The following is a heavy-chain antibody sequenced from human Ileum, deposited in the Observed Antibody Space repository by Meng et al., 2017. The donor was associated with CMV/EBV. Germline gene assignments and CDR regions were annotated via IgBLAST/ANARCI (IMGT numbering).Heavy chain of an antibody. Sequence: LKELVSPPVNPPQPRPPPCTLPGFSLTTDGAGVGWIPRPPGKALEWLALIYWDDDKDYRPSLKSRLTVMKDASKNQAVLIMTDMGPMDTATYYCAYRRGGGSGWNWFGPWGQGTLVTVSS. CDR1: GFSLTTDGAG. V-gene: IGHV2-5*02. CDR2: IYWDDDK. CDR3: AYRRGGGSGWNWFGP. J-gene: IGHJ5*02. D-gene: IGHD6-19*01.